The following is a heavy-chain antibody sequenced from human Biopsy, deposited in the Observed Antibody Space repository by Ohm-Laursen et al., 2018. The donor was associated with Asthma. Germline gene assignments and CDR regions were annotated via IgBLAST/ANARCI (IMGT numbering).Heavy chain of an antibody. CDR2: IFAANSET. CDR3: ARFIDGTFFVDY. CDR1: GYTFSDSW. V-gene: IGHV5-51*01. J-gene: IGHJ4*02. D-gene: IGHD1-7*01. Sequence: ESLRISCNASGYTFSDSWIGWVRQMPGKGLERMGIIFAANSETKYSPSFQGQVTISADMSISTAFLQWSSLKASDTAIYYCARFIDGTFFVDYWGQGTLVTVSS.